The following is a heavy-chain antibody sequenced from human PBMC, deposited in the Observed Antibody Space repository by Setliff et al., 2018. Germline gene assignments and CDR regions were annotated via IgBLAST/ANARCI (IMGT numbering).Heavy chain of an antibody. V-gene: IGHV3-NL1*01. D-gene: IGHD2-2*01. CDR3: AKFSSVPGSRFFDY. CDR1: GFIFNKFG. Sequence: GGSLRLSCVASGFIFNKFGMHWVRQAPGKGLEWVSAINSGGSSTYYADSVKGRLTISRDNSKNTLYLQMNSLRAEDTAIYSCAKFSSVPGSRFFDYWGQGALVTVSS. CDR2: INSGGSST. J-gene: IGHJ4*02.